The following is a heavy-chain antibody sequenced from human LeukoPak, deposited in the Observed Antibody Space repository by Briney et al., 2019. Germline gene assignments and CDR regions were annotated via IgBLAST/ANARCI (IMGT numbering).Heavy chain of an antibody. CDR3: ARDYYDSSGYYEPGAFDI. J-gene: IGHJ3*02. Sequence: GGSLRLSCAASGFTFSSYSMNWVRQAPGKGLEWVSSISSSSSYIYYADSVKGRFTISRDNAKNSLYLQMNSLRAEDTAVYYCARDYYDSSGYYEPGAFDIWGQGTMVTVFS. V-gene: IGHV3-21*01. CDR1: GFTFSSYS. D-gene: IGHD3-22*01. CDR2: ISSSSSYI.